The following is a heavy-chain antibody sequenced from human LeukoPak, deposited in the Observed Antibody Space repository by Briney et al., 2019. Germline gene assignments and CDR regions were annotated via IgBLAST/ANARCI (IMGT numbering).Heavy chain of an antibody. CDR1: GFTFSSYW. CDR2: INSDGSSA. J-gene: IGHJ6*03. CDR3: ARDAMATISFYYYYYMDV. Sequence: GGSLRLSCAASGFTFSSYWMHWVRQAPGKGLVWVSRINSDGSSASYADSVKGRFTISRDNAKNTLYLQMNSLRAEDTAVYYCARDAMATISFYYYYYMDVWGKGTTVTVSS. D-gene: IGHD5-24*01. V-gene: IGHV3-74*01.